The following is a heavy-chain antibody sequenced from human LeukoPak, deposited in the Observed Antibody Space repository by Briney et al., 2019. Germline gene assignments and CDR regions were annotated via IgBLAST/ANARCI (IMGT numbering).Heavy chain of an antibody. CDR2: IYSSGSA. CDR3: QSRYLEWLLEY. CDR1: GSSINSNNHY. D-gene: IGHD3-3*01. V-gene: IGHV4-39*01. J-gene: IGHJ4*02. Sequence: SETLSLTCTVSGSSINSNNHYWGWIRQPPGKGLEWIGSIYSSGSAYYNPSLKSRVTISVDTSKNQFSLRLSSVTAADTAVYYCQSRYLEWLLEYWGQGTLVTVSS.